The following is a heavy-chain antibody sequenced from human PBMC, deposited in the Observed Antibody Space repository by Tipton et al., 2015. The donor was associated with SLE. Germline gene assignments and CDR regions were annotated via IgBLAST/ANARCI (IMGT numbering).Heavy chain of an antibody. V-gene: IGHV4-59*11. CDR2: IYYSGST. D-gene: IGHD1-26*01. CDR3: ARAAPLYSGSYYYFDY. CDR1: GGSISSHY. J-gene: IGHJ4*02. Sequence: TLSLTCTVSGGSISSHYWSWTRQPPGKGLEWIGYIYYSGSTNYNPSLKSRVTISVDTSKNQFSLNLSSVTAADTAVYYCARAAPLYSGSYYYFDYWGQGTLVTVSS.